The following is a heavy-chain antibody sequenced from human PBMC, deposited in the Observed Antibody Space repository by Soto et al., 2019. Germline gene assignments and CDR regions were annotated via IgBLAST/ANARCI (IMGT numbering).Heavy chain of an antibody. V-gene: IGHV4-30-2*01. J-gene: IGHJ4*02. Sequence: SETLSLTCAVSGGSISSGGYSWSWIRQPPGKGLEWIGYIYHSGSTYYNPSLKSRVTISLDRSKNQLSLRLTSVTAADTAVYYWARGTSRRRWKFAYWGKGIVVTVYS. CDR3: ARGTSRRRWKFAY. D-gene: IGHD1-1*01. CDR2: IYHSGST. CDR1: GGSISSGGYS.